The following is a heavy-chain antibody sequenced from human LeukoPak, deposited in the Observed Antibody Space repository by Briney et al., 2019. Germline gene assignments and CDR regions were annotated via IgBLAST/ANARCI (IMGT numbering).Heavy chain of an antibody. CDR1: GFIFSPYA. CDR2: ISSEGKTT. Sequence: GGSLRLSCTASGFIFSPYAMHWVRQAPGKGLEYVSSISSEGKTTYYADSVKGRFTISRDNSKNTLYLQMSSLRPEDTAVYYCVKDRWVDHWGQGTLVTVSS. D-gene: IGHD6-13*01. CDR3: VKDRWVDH. V-gene: IGHV3-64D*06. J-gene: IGHJ4*02.